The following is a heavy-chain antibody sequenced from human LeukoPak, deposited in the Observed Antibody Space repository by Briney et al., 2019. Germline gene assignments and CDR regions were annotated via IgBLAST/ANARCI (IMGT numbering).Heavy chain of an antibody. J-gene: IGHJ4*02. Sequence: ASVKVSCKASGYTFTGYYMHWVRQAPGQGLEWMGRINPNSGGTNYAQKFQGRVTMTRDTSISTAYMELSRLRSDDTAVYYCARDGPYYYDSSGYPDYWGQGTLVTVSS. V-gene: IGHV1-2*06. CDR1: GYTFTGYY. CDR3: ARDGPYYYDSSGYPDY. CDR2: INPNSGGT. D-gene: IGHD3-22*01.